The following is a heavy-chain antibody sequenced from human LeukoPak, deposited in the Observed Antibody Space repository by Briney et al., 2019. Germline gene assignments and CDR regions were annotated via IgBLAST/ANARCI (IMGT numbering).Heavy chain of an antibody. J-gene: IGHJ4*02. D-gene: IGHD3-22*01. Sequence: PSETLSLTCTVSGGSISSGSYYWSWIRQPAGKGLEWIGRIYTSGSTYYNPSLKSRVTISVDTSKNQFSLKLSSVTAADTAVYYCARGAYYYDSSGYYFDYWGQGTLVTVSS. CDR1: GGSISSGSYY. CDR3: ARGAYYYDSSGYYFDY. CDR2: IYTSGST. V-gene: IGHV4-61*02.